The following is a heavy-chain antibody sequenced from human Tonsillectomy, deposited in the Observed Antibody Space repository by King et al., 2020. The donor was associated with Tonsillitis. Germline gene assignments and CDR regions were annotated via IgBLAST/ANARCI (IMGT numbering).Heavy chain of an antibody. J-gene: IGHJ3*02. CDR3: ARPRDSDPKDAFDI. V-gene: IGHV5-51*03. CDR1: GYSFTSYW. D-gene: IGHD5-24*01. CDR2: IYPGDSDT. Sequence: QLVQSGAEVKKPGESLKISCKASGYSFTSYWIGWVRQMPGKGLEWMGIIYPGDSDTRYNPSFQAQVTLSADKSISTAYLQWSSLKASDNAMYYCARPRDSDPKDAFDIWGQGTMVPVSS.